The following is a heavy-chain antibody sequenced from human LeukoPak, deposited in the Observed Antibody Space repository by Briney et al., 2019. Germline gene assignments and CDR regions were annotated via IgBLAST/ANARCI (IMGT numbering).Heavy chain of an antibody. CDR3: ARPNYGDYESAFDI. Sequence: GGSLRLSCAASGFTFDDYGMSWVRQAQGKGLEWVSGINWNGGSTGYADSVKGRFTISRDNAKNSLYLQMNSLRAEDTALYHCARPNYGDYESAFDIWGQGTMVTVSS. CDR2: INWNGGST. CDR1: GFTFDDYG. V-gene: IGHV3-20*01. J-gene: IGHJ3*02. D-gene: IGHD4-17*01.